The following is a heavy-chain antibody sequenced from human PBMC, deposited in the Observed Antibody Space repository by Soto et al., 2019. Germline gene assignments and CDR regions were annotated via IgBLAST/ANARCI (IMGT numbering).Heavy chain of an antibody. CDR3: ASPAGYSSSWSPHY. Sequence: GGSLRLSCAASGFTFSSYSMNLVRQAPGKGLEWVSYISSSSSTIYYADSVKGRFTISRDNAKNSLYLQMNSLRAEDTAVYYCASPAGYSSSWSPHYWGQGTLVTVSS. V-gene: IGHV3-48*04. J-gene: IGHJ4*02. D-gene: IGHD6-13*01. CDR2: ISSSSSTI. CDR1: GFTFSSYS.